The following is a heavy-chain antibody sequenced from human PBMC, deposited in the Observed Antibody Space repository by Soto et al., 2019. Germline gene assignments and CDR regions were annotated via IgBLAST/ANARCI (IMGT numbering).Heavy chain of an antibody. J-gene: IGHJ6*02. V-gene: IGHV4-30-2*01. CDR2: IYHSGST. Sequence: SETLSLTCAVSGGSISSGGYSWSWIRQPPGKGLEWIGYIYHSGSTYYNPSLKSRVTISVDRSKNQFSLKLSSVTAADTAVYYCARANGSGGEPYDYYYGMDVWVQGTTVTVSS. CDR1: GGSISSGGYS. CDR3: ARANGSGGEPYDYYYGMDV. D-gene: IGHD3-10*01.